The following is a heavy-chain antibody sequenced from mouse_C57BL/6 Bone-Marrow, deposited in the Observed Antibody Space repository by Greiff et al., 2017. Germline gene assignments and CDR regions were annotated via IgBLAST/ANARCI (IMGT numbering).Heavy chain of an antibody. Sequence: VKLQQSGAELVRPGTSVKMSCKASGYTFTNYWIGWAKQRPGHGLEWIGDIYPGGGYTNYNEKFKGKATLTADKSSSTAYMQFSSLTSEDSAIYYCARRIYYYGRNYFDYWGQGTTLTVSS. D-gene: IGHD1-1*01. CDR2: IYPGGGYT. J-gene: IGHJ2*01. CDR1: GYTFTNYW. V-gene: IGHV1-63*01. CDR3: ARRIYYYGRNYFDY.